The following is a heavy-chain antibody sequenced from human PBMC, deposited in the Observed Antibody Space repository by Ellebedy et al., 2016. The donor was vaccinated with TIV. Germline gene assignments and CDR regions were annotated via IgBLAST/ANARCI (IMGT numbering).Heavy chain of an antibody. Sequence: MPSETLSLTCAVSGGSINSGTWWNWVRHPPGKGLEWISEISHSGSINHNPSLKSRVTVSVDTSKNQISLKLSSVTAADTAVYYCAGSSGWYFFDYWGQGTLVTVSS. CDR1: GGSINSGTW. J-gene: IGHJ4*02. D-gene: IGHD3-10*01. CDR3: AGSSGWYFFDY. V-gene: IGHV4-4*02. CDR2: ISHSGSI.